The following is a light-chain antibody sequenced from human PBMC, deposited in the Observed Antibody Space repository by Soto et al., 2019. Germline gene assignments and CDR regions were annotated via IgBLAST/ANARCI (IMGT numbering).Light chain of an antibody. CDR2: LEGSGSY. CDR1: SGHSSYI. Sequence: QLVLTQSSSASASLGSSVKLTCTLSSGHSSYIIAWHQQQPGKAPRYLMKLEGSGSYNKGSGVPDRFSGSSSGADRYLTISNLQLEDEADYYCATWHFNTRLFGGGTQLTVL. V-gene: IGLV4-60*01. J-gene: IGLJ3*02. CDR3: ATWHFNTRL.